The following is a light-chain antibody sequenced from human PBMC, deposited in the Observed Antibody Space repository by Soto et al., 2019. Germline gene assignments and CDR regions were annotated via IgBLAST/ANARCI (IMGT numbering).Light chain of an antibody. CDR3: KQGSRRPGT. J-gene: IGKJ1*01. CDR2: AAS. Sequence: EIQVTQSPSSLSASVGDSVTITCRASQSISSYLNWYQQKPGKAPKRLIYAASSLHSGVPSRFSGSGSGTDFTLKISRVEAEDFGTYYCKQGSRRPGTFGQGTNVDIK. V-gene: IGKV1-39*01. CDR1: QSISSY.